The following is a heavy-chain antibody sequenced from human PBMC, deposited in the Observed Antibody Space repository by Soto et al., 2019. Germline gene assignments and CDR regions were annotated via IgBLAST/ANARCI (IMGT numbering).Heavy chain of an antibody. CDR1: GGSISSYY. V-gene: IGHV4-59*01. CDR2: IYYSGST. Sequence: SETLSLTCTVSGGSISSYYWSWIRQPPGKGLEWIGYIYYSGSTNYNPSLKSRVNISVDTSKNQFSLKLSSVTAADTAVYYCARVNYDCLDYWGQGTLVTVSS. D-gene: IGHD2-21*02. J-gene: IGHJ4*02. CDR3: ARVNYDCLDY.